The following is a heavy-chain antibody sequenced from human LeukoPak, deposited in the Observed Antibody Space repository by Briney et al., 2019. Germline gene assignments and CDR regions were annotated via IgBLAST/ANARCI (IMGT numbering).Heavy chain of an antibody. J-gene: IGHJ4*02. D-gene: IGHD2-15*01. Sequence: PSETLSLTCTVSGYSISSGYYWGWIRQPPGKGLEWIGSIYHSGSTYYNPSLKSRVTISVDTSKNQFSLKLSSVTAADTAVYYCAREGQDIVVNWGQGTLVTASS. V-gene: IGHV4-38-2*02. CDR3: AREGQDIVVN. CDR2: IYHSGST. CDR1: GYSISSGYY.